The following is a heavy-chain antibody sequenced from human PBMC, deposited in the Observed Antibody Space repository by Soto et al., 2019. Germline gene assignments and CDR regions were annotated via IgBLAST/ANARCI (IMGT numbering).Heavy chain of an antibody. D-gene: IGHD3-16*02. CDR3: AKAKCYTTDCHVPDS. V-gene: IGHV3-23*01. Sequence: GGSLRFSCAASRFTFTTYTMSWVRQAPGKGLEWVSVISGSGGRPSYADSVQGRFIISRDNPKSTLYLQMNSLRAEDTAMYYCAKAKCYTTDCHVPDSWGQGTLVTVSS. CDR1: RFTFTTYT. J-gene: IGHJ5*01. CDR2: ISGSGGRP.